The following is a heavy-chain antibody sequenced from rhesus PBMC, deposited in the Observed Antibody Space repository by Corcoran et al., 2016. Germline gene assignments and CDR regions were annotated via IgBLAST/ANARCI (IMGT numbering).Heavy chain of an antibody. CDR3: ARGHSSGWYRGYFDY. J-gene: IGHJ4*01. D-gene: IGHD6-31*01. Sequence: QVQLQESGPGLVKPSETLSLTCAVSGGSVSSSNWWSWVRQPPGTGLEWSGYISGSSGSTYYNPSLKSRVTISTDTSKNQFSLKLSSVTAADTAVYYCARGHSSGWYRGYFDYWGQGVLVTVSS. CDR2: ISGSSGST. V-gene: IGHV4-65*01. CDR1: GGSVSSSNW.